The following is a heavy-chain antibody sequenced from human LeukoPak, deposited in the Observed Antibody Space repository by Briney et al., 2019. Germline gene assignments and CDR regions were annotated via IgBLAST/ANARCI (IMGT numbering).Heavy chain of an antibody. CDR3: ARIGATVAAGTADY. V-gene: IGHV3-11*01. J-gene: IGHJ4*02. Sequence: GGSLRLSCAASGFKFRDYYMGWIRQAPGKRLEWVSYISGSGDARPYADSVKGRFTVSRNNAIDSLYLQMDSLGAEDTAVYYCARIGATVAAGTADYWGQGTQVTVSS. CDR1: GFKFRDYY. D-gene: IGHD6-13*01. CDR2: ISGSGDAR.